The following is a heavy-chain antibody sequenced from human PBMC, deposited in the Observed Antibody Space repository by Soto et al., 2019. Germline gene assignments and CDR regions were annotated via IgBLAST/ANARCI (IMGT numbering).Heavy chain of an antibody. Sequence: VSLRLSCAASGFTFADYWMHWVRQAPWKGLVWVSRLNGDGSHTNCADSVKGRFTISRDNAKNSVSLQMNSLRAEDTAVYYCAREYTAWPLAYGLDVWGQGTTVTVSS. CDR2: LNGDGSHT. V-gene: IGHV3-74*01. J-gene: IGHJ6*02. D-gene: IGHD2-2*02. CDR1: GFTFADYW. CDR3: AREYTAWPLAYGLDV.